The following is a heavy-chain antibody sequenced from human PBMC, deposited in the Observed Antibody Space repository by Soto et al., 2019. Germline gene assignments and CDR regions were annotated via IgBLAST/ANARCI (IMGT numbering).Heavy chain of an antibody. V-gene: IGHV3-23*01. Sequence: EVQLLESGGGLVQPGGSLRLSCVASGFSFSGFAMSWVRQAPGKGLVWVSSITGTGVSIYYADSVRGRFTISRDNSQNTVYLQMSSLRAEDPARYYCAKDSIPYSSSYALGQWGRGALVTVSS. J-gene: IGHJ4*02. CDR2: ITGTGVSI. D-gene: IGHD6-6*01. CDR3: AKDSIPYSSSYALGQ. CDR1: GFSFSGFA.